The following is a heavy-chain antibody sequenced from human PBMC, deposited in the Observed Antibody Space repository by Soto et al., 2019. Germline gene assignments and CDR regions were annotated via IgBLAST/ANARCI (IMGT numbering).Heavy chain of an antibody. Sequence: SVKVSCKASGGTFSSYAISWVRQAPGQGLEWMGGIIPIFGTANYAQKFQGRVTITADESTSTAYMELSSLRSEDTAVYYCAREIYGSGSYRASYYYYGMDVWGQGTTVTVSS. CDR2: IIPIFGTA. D-gene: IGHD3-10*01. CDR3: AREIYGSGSYRASYYYYGMDV. CDR1: GGTFSSYA. V-gene: IGHV1-69*13. J-gene: IGHJ6*02.